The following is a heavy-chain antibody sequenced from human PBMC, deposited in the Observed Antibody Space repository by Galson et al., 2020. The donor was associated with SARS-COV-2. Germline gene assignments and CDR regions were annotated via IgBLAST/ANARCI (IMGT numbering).Heavy chain of an antibody. CDR3: ARSGSGSYYHLDY. Sequence: SETLSLTCTVSGGSIGSFYWSWIRQPPGKGLELIGYIFYSGSTNYNPSLQSRVTMSVDTSKNQFSLKLRSVTAADTAMYYCARSGSGSYYHLDYWGQGTLVTVSS. J-gene: IGHJ4*02. CDR1: GGSIGSFY. CDR2: IFYSGST. D-gene: IGHD3-10*01. V-gene: IGHV4-59*01.